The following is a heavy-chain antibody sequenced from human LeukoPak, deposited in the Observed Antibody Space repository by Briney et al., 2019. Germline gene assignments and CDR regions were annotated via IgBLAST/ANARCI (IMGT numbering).Heavy chain of an antibody. CDR1: GGSFSGYY. CDR3: ARAELLGYCSGGSCYSAGSWFDP. J-gene: IGHJ5*02. CDR2: INHSGST. Sequence: SETLSLTCAVYGGSFSGYYWSWIRQPPGKGLEWIGEINHSGSTNYNPSLKSRVTISVDTSKNQFSLKLSSVTAADTAVYYCARAELLGYCSGGSCYSAGSWFDPWGQGTLVAVSS. D-gene: IGHD2-15*01. V-gene: IGHV4-34*01.